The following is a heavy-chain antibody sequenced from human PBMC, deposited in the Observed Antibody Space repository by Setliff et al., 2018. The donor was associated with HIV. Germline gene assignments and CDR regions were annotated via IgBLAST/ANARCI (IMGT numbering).Heavy chain of an antibody. D-gene: IGHD6-19*01. CDR3: ARAVHSGWYYFDY. V-gene: IGHV3-48*01. J-gene: IGHJ4*02. Sequence: GGSLRLSCAASGFTFSDCSMNWVRQAPGKGLEWISYITSTGSTIFYADSVKGRFTISRDNDKNSVHLQMTSLRAEDTAVYYCARAVHSGWYYFDYWGQGTLVTVSS. CDR2: ITSTGSTI. CDR1: GFTFSDCS.